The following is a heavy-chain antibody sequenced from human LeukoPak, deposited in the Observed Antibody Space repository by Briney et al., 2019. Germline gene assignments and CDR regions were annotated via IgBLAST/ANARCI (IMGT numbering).Heavy chain of an antibody. D-gene: IGHD3-9*01. CDR2: IDPSDSYT. J-gene: IGHJ3*02. CDR1: GYSSTSYW. CDR3: ERQSYDILTGYYIDAFDI. V-gene: IGHV5-10-1*01. Sequence: GEPLKISCKGSGYSSTSYWIGSVRQIPGKGLEWMGRIDPSDSYTNFSPSFQGHVSISADKSISTAYLQCSSLKAADTAMYYCERQSYDILTGYYIDAFDIWGQGTMVTVSS.